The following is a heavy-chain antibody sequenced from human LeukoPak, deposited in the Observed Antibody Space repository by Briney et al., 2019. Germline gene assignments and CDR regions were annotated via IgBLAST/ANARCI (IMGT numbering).Heavy chain of an antibody. J-gene: IGHJ5*02. CDR1: GYSISSSNW. CDR3: ARMMGTTYYDFWSGYSNWFDP. CDR2: IYYSGSI. D-gene: IGHD3-3*01. Sequence: PSDTLSLTCAVSGYSISSSNWWGWIRQPPGKGLEWIGYIYYSGSIYYNPSLKSRVTMSVDTSKNQFSLKLSPVTAVDTAVYHCARMMGTTYYDFWSGYSNWFDPWGQGTLVTVSS. V-gene: IGHV4-28*05.